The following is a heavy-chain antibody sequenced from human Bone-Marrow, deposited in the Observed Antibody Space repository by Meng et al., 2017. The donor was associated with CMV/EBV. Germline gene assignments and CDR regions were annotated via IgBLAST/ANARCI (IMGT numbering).Heavy chain of an antibody. CDR3: ARAQSIGAALDY. D-gene: IGHD6-6*01. Sequence: GESLKISCEVSGFTIYSYAMHWVRQAPGRGLEWLAVISYDGTNTHSADSVKGRFTFSRDNSKSTLYMQMNSLRPDDTAVYYCARAQSIGAALDYWGQGTLVTVSP. J-gene: IGHJ4*01. CDR1: GFTIYSYA. V-gene: IGHV3-30*04. CDR2: ISYDGTNT.